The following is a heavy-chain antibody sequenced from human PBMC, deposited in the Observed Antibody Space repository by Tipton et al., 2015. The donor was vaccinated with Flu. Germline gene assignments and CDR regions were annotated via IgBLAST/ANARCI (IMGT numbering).Heavy chain of an antibody. Sequence: GLVKPSETLSLTCTVSSGSIRSTNYFCAWIRQPPGKRLELIGSIYPSGTTYYNPSLKSRDTISVDTSKSQFSLMLRSVTAADTAVYYCARLSYYDVDLKNFYFDYWGQGALVTVSS. CDR1: SGSIRSTNYF. CDR2: IYPSGTT. J-gene: IGHJ4*02. CDR3: ARLSYYDVDLKNFYFDY. V-gene: IGHV4-39*01. D-gene: IGHD3-10*02.